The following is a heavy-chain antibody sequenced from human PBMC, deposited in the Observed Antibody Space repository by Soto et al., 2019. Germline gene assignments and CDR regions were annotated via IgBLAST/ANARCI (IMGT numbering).Heavy chain of an antibody. V-gene: IGHV4-39*01. CDR2: IYYSGST. Sequence: QLQLQESGPGLVKPSETLSLTCTVSGGSISSSSYYWGWIRQPPGKGLEWIGSIYYSGSTYYNPSLKSRVTISVDTSKNQFSLKLSSVTAADTAVYYCARRVSGSVVATIPGYYFDYWGQGTLVTVSS. CDR3: ARRVSGSVVATIPGYYFDY. J-gene: IGHJ4*02. CDR1: GGSISSSSYY. D-gene: IGHD5-12*01.